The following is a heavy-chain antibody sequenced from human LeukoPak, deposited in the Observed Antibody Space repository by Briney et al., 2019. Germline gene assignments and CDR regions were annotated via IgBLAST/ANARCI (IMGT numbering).Heavy chain of an antibody. CDR2: INHSGST. V-gene: IGHV4-34*01. CDR1: GGSFSGYY. D-gene: IGHD6-19*01. J-gene: IGHJ4*02. Sequence: PSETLSLTCAVYGGSFSGYYWSWIRQPPGKGLEWIGEINHSGSTNYNPSLKSRVTISVDTSKNQFSLKLSSVTAADTAVYYCARLGSGWYVRVYRGQGTLVTVSS. CDR3: ARLGSGWYVRVY.